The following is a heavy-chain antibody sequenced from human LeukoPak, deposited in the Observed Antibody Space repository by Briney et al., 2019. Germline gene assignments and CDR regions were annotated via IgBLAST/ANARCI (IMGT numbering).Heavy chain of an antibody. Sequence: GGSLGLSCAASGFIFSSYSMIWVRQAPRKGLEWLSYISSSSSTIYYADSVKGRFTISRDNAKNSLYLQMNSLRAEDTALYYCAKDIGPVDTAMDYWGQGTLVTVSS. J-gene: IGHJ4*02. CDR3: AKDIGPVDTAMDY. CDR2: ISSSSSTI. V-gene: IGHV3-48*04. D-gene: IGHD5-18*01. CDR1: GFIFSSYS.